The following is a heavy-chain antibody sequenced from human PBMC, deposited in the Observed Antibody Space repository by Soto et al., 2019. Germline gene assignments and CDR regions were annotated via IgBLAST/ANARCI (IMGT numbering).Heavy chain of an antibody. V-gene: IGHV1-18*01. CDR2: ISAYNGNT. D-gene: IGHD3-3*01. Sequence: ASVKVSCKAPGYTFTSYGISWVRQAPGQGLEWMGWISAYNGNTNYAQKLQGRVTMTTDTSTSTAYMELRSLRSDDTAVYYCAMFSSGMNNWFDPWGQGTLVTVSS. CDR3: AMFSSGMNNWFDP. J-gene: IGHJ5*02. CDR1: GYTFTSYG.